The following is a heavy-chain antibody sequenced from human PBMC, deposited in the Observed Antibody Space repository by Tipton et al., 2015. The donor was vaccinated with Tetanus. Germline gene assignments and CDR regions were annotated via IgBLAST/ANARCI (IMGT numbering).Heavy chain of an antibody. V-gene: IGHV4-4*07. J-gene: IGHJ4*02. CDR1: GGSISSYY. D-gene: IGHD6-25*01. CDR2: IYTSGST. CDR3: ARHAARNSDFDY. Sequence: TLSLTCTVSGGSISSYYWSWIRQPAGKGLEWIGRIYTSGSTNYNPSLKSRVTMSVDASKNQFSLKLSSVTAADTAVYYCARHAARNSDFDYWGQGTLVTVSS.